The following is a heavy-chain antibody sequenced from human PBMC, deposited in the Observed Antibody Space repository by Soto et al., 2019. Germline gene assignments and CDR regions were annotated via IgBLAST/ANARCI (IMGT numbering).Heavy chain of an antibody. CDR3: ARWGNHSSSWYCAFDI. Sequence: LGRVSCKASGGTFSSYAISWVRQAPGQGLEWMGGIIPIFGTANYAQKFQGRVTITADESTSTAYMELSSLRSEDTAVYYCARWGNHSSSWYCAFDIWGQGTMFTVSS. CDR2: IIPIFGTA. D-gene: IGHD6-13*01. CDR1: GGTFSSYA. J-gene: IGHJ3*02. V-gene: IGHV1-69*13.